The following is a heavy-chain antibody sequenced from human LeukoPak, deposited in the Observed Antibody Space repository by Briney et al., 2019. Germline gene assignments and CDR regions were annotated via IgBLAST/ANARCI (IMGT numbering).Heavy chain of an antibody. CDR3: AKGGAKRESYGHY. J-gene: IGHJ4*02. CDR1: GFTFSTYG. V-gene: IGHV3-30*02. D-gene: IGHD1-26*01. Sequence: GGSLRLSCAASGFTFSTYGMHWVRQAPGKGLEWVAFIRYDGSNKYYADSVKGRFTISRDNSKNTLYLQMNSLRAEDTAVYYCAKGGAKRESYGHYWGQGTLVTVSS. CDR2: IRYDGSNK.